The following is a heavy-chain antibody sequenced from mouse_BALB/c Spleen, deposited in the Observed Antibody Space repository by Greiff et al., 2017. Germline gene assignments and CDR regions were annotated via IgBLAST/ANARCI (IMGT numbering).Heavy chain of an antibody. CDR3: TPHYYGSSFDY. V-gene: IGHV6-6*02. CDR1: GFTFSNYW. Sequence: EVKLEESGGGLVQPGGSMKLSCVASGFTFSNYWMNWVRQSPEKGLEWVAEIRLKSNNYATHYAESVKGRFTISRDDSKSSVYLQMNNLRAEDTGIYYCTPHYYGSSFDYWGQGTTLTVSS. CDR2: IRLKSNNYAT. J-gene: IGHJ2*01. D-gene: IGHD1-1*01.